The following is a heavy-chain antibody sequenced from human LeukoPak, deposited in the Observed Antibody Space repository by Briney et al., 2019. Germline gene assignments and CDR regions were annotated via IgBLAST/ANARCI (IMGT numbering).Heavy chain of an antibody. Sequence: SETLSLTCTVSGGSISSSSYYWGWIRQPPGKGLEWIGSIYYSGSTYYNPSLKSRVTISVDTSKNQFSLKLSSATAADTAVYYCASPTYPRDIVVVPAAIIRYFDLWGRGTLVTVSS. CDR2: IYYSGST. D-gene: IGHD2-2*01. J-gene: IGHJ2*01. CDR3: ASPTYPRDIVVVPAAIIRYFDL. V-gene: IGHV4-39*01. CDR1: GGSISSSSYY.